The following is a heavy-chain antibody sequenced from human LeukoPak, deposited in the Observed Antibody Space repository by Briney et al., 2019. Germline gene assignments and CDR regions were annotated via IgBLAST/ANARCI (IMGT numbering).Heavy chain of an antibody. CDR3: ARALAYCGGDCYTYFDY. CDR1: GYSFTSYW. D-gene: IGHD2-21*02. Sequence: GESLKISCKGSGYSFTSYWIGWVRQMPGKGLEWMGIIYPGDSDTRYSPSFQGQVTTSGDKSISTAYLQWSSLKASDTAMYYCARALAYCGGDCYTYFDYWGQGTLVTVSA. V-gene: IGHV5-51*01. CDR2: IYPGDSDT. J-gene: IGHJ4*02.